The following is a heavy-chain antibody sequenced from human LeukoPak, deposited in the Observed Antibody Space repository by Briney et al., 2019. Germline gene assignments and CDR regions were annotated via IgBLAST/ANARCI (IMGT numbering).Heavy chain of an antibody. Sequence: ASVKVSCKVSGYTLTELSMHWVRQAPGKGLEWMGGFDPEDGETIYAQKFQGRVTMTEDTSTDTAYMELSSLRSEDTAVYYCATGLLGGIFRKDDNDYWGQGTLVTVSS. CDR3: ATGLLGGIFRKDDNDY. J-gene: IGHJ4*02. CDR2: FDPEDGET. CDR1: GYTLTELS. V-gene: IGHV1-24*01. D-gene: IGHD3-16*01.